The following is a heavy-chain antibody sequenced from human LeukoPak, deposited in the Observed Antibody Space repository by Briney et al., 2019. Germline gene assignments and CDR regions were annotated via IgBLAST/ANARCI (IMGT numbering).Heavy chain of an antibody. CDR3: AKDMGFGELLYWFDP. CDR2: ISSSGSTI. D-gene: IGHD3-10*01. CDR1: GFTFSNAW. J-gene: IGHJ5*02. V-gene: IGHV3-11*04. Sequence: PGGSLRLSCAASGFTFSNAWMSWIRQAPGRGLEWVSYISSSGSTIYYADSVKGRFTISRDNSKNTLYLQMNSLRAEDTAVYYCAKDMGFGELLYWFDPWGQGTLVTVSS.